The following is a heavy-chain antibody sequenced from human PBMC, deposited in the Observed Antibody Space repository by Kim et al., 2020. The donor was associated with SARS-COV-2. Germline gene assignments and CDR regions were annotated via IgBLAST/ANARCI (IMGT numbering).Heavy chain of an antibody. CDR2: IYYSGST. CDR3: ARDLARIAVAGMAYYF. D-gene: IGHD6-19*01. V-gene: IGHV4-61*01. CDR1: GGSVSSGSYY. Sequence: SETLSLTCTVSGGSVSSGSYYWSWIRQPPGKGLEWIGYIYYSGSTNYNPSLTSRVTISVDTSKNQFSLKLSSVTAADTAVYYCARDLARIAVAGMAYYF. J-gene: IGHJ4*01.